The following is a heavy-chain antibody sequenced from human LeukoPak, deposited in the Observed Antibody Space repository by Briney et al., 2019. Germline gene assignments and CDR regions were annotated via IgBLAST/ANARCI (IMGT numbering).Heavy chain of an antibody. J-gene: IGHJ4*02. CDR3: ARDLRELLDY. D-gene: IGHD1-26*01. V-gene: IGHV3-21*01. CDR2: ISSSSSYI. CDR1: GFTFSSYS. Sequence: PGGSLRLSCAASGFTFSSYSMNWVRQAPGEGLEWVSSISSSSSYIYYADSVKGRFTISRDNAKNSLYLQMNSLRAEDTAVYYCARDLRELLDYWGQGTLVTVSS.